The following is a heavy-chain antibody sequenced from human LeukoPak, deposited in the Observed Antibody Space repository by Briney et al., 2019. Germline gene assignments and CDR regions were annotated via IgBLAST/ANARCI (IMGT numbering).Heavy chain of an antibody. CDR2: INPSGGST. Sequence: ASVKVSCKASGYTLTRYYMHWVRQAPGQGLEWMGIINPSGGSTSYAQKFQGRVTMTRDMSTSTVYMELSSLRSEDTAVYYCARGDMITFGGVIVISGIDYWGQGTLVTVSS. D-gene: IGHD3-16*02. V-gene: IGHV1-46*01. CDR3: ARGDMITFGGVIVISGIDY. CDR1: GYTLTRYY. J-gene: IGHJ4*02.